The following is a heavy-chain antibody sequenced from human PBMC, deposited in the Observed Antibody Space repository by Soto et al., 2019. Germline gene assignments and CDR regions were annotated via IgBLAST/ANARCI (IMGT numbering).Heavy chain of an antibody. CDR3: ARVAVVTRGIDY. CDR1: GFTFSSSW. Sequence: GGSLRLSCVASGFTFSSSWMHWVRQAPGKGLVWVSCISELGNNRNYADSAKGRFTISRDNARNTVYLQMNSLSAEDTAVYYCARVAVVTRGIDYWGQGTLVTV. D-gene: IGHD6-19*01. V-gene: IGHV3-74*01. CDR2: ISELGNNR. J-gene: IGHJ4*02.